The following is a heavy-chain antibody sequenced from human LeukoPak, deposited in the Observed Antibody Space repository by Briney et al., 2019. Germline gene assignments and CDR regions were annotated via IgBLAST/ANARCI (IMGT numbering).Heavy chain of an antibody. CDR2: ISGNGGST. CDR3: ARGPGFGESKW. Sequence: GGSLRLSCAASGFTFSSYAMSWVRQAPGKGLEWVSAISGNGGSTYYADSVKGRFTISRDNSKNTLYLQINSLRAEDTAVYYCARGPGFGESKWWGPGTLVTVSS. J-gene: IGHJ4*02. D-gene: IGHD3-10*01. V-gene: IGHV3-23*01. CDR1: GFTFSSYA.